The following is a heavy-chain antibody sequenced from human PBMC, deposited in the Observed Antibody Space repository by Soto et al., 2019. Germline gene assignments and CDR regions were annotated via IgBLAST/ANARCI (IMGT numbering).Heavy chain of an antibody. CDR3: ARGLRITIFGVVISRRVNYGMDV. Sequence: QVQLVQSGAEVKKPGASVKVSCKASGYTFTSYDINWVRQATGQGLEWMGWMNPNSGNTGYAQKFQGRVTMTRNTSISTXSMXLXILRSEDTAVYYCARGLRITIFGVVISRRVNYGMDVWGQGTTVTVSS. J-gene: IGHJ6*02. CDR1: GYTFTSYD. D-gene: IGHD3-3*01. V-gene: IGHV1-8*01. CDR2: MNPNSGNT.